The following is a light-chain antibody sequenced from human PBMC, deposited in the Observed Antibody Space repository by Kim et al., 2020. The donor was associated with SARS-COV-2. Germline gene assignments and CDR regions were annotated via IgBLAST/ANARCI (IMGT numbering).Light chain of an antibody. CDR2: KDN. CDR3: QTWASGIVL. V-gene: IGLV3-1*01. Sequence: SVSPGQTASISCSGDKLGDKYACWYRQKAGQSPVLVIYKDNKRPSGIPERFSGSNSGNTATLTIRGTQAMDEADYYCQTWASGIVLFGGGTKLTVL. J-gene: IGLJ2*01. CDR1: KLGDKY.